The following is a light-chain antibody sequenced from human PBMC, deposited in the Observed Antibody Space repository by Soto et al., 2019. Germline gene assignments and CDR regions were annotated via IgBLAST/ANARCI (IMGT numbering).Light chain of an antibody. Sequence: EIVMTQSPATLSVSAGEIATLSCRASQSVSRCLAWYQQKPGQAPRLLIYGASTRATDIPARLSGSRSGTEVTLTITSLQSEDFAVHYCQQYHGWLLITVGQGTRLEIK. CDR2: GAS. V-gene: IGKV3-15*01. CDR3: QQYHGWLLIT. CDR1: QSVSRC. J-gene: IGKJ5*01.